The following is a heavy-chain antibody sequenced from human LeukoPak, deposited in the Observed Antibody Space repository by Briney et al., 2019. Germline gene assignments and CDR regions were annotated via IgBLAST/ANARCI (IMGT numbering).Heavy chain of an antibody. Sequence: GGSLRLSCAASGFTFSSYSMNWVRQAPGKGLEWVSSISTSSSYIYYADSVKGRFTISRDNAKNSLYLQMNSLRAEDTALYYYARGAVVVAATDDAFEIWGQGTMVTVSS. CDR1: GFTFSSYS. D-gene: IGHD2-15*01. CDR2: ISTSSSYI. J-gene: IGHJ3*02. CDR3: ARGAVVVAATDDAFEI. V-gene: IGHV3-21*01.